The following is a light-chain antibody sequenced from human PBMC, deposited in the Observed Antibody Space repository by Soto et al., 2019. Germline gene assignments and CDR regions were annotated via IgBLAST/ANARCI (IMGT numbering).Light chain of an antibody. J-gene: IGKJ4*01. V-gene: IGKV1-9*01. CDR3: QQLNDYPLT. CDR1: QDISNF. Sequence: IQLTQSPSSLSASVGDRVTITCRASQDISNFLAWYQRHPGKAPKLLIYGASTLQRGVPSRFSGSGSGTDFTLTISSLQRGDFATDYCQQLNDYPLTFGGGTTVEIK. CDR2: GAS.